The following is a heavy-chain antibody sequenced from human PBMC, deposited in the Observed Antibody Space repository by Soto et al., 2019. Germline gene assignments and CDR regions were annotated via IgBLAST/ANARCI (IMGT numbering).Heavy chain of an antibody. CDR3: ARARDYDLLTAREYALDV. V-gene: IGHV1-69*01. D-gene: IGHD3-9*01. CDR2: IMPVFGTA. J-gene: IGHJ6*02. CDR1: GGSFRNYG. Sequence: QVQLVQSGAEVKKPGSSVRVSCKVSGGSFRNYGFTWVRQSPGQGLEWMGGIMPVFGTAVYAQKFQGRVTIGADELTTTASLELSSLSSDDTAVYFCARARDYDLLTAREYALDVWGQGTTVTV.